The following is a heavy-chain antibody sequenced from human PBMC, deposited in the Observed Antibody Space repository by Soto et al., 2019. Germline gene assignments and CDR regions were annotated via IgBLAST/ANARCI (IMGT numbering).Heavy chain of an antibody. J-gene: IGHJ6*02. CDR1: GASVSTSTYH. CDR3: ARHGAAVLYYYGMDV. Sequence: QLQLQESGPGLVKPSETLSLTCTISGASVSTSTYHWGWMRQPPGKGLEWIGTVYYDGSPYYNPTLKSRVTISVDTSMNQFSQKVTSVTAADTAVYYCARHGAAVLYYYGMDVWGQGTTVTDSS. CDR2: VYYDGSP. V-gene: IGHV4-39*01. D-gene: IGHD6-13*01.